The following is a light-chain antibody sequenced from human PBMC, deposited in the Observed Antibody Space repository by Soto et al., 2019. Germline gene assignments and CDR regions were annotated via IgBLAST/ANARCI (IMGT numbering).Light chain of an antibody. CDR3: AAWDGSLNGLV. J-gene: IGLJ2*01. CDR2: EGS. Sequence: QSALTQPASVSGSPGQSITISCSGTTSDVGRYNLVSWYQHHPGKAPKLLIYEGSKRPSGVSNRFSGSKSGNTASLTISGLQAEDEADYYCAAWDGSLNGLVFGGGTKLTVL. V-gene: IGLV2-14*02. CDR1: TSDVGRYNL.